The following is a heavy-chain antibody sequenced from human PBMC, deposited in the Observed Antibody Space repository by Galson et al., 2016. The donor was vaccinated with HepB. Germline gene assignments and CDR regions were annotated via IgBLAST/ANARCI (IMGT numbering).Heavy chain of an antibody. D-gene: IGHD6-13*01. CDR3: ARIARGSSYTLGYFDL. Sequence: SLRLSCAASGFTFRSYDMSWVRQSTGKGLEWVAAIGTLHDSFFPDSVQGRFSISRETVKNSLYLQQNRLRAGDTAVYYCARIARGSSYTLGYFDLWGRGTLVTVSS. CDR1: GFTFRSYD. V-gene: IGHV3-13*04. J-gene: IGHJ2*01. CDR2: IGTLHDS.